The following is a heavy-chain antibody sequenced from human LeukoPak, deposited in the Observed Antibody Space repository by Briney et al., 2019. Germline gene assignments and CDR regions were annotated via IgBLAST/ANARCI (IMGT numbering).Heavy chain of an antibody. CDR2: IYYSGST. CDR1: GGSISSYY. CDR3: ARALREPRQWLVLGWFDP. Sequence: PSETLSLTCTVSGGSISSYYWSWIRQPPGKGLEWIGYIYYSGSTNYNPSLKSRVTISVDTSKNQFSLKLSSVTAADTAVYYCARALREPRQWLVLGWFDPWGQGTLVTVSS. J-gene: IGHJ5*02. D-gene: IGHD6-19*01. V-gene: IGHV4-59*01.